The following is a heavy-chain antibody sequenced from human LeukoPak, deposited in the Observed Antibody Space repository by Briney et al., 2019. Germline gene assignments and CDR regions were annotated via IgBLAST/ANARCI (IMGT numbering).Heavy chain of an antibody. Sequence: GGSLRLSCTASGFTFRNYWMSWVRQAPGKGLEWVSAISGSGGSTYYADSVKGRFAISRDNSKNTLYLQMNSLRAEDTAVYYCAKDRRYDFWSGYSWFDPWGQGTLVTVSS. CDR2: ISGSGGST. CDR1: GFTFRNYW. D-gene: IGHD3-3*01. CDR3: AKDRRYDFWSGYSWFDP. V-gene: IGHV3-23*01. J-gene: IGHJ5*02.